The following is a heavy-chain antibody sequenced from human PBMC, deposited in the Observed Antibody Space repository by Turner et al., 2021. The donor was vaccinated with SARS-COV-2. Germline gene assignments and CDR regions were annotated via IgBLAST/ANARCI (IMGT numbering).Heavy chain of an antibody. CDR3: ARGTYYYDSSVYSGTNWFDP. V-gene: IGHV3-21*01. CDR2: NSSSSSYI. D-gene: IGHD3-22*01. Sequence: ELQLVESGGGLVKPGGSLRLTCAASGFPFRRYSMNWVRQAPGKGLEWVSSNSSSSSYIYYADSVKGRFTISRDNAKNSLYLQMNSLRAEDTAVYYCARGTYYYDSSVYSGTNWFDPWGQGTLVNVSS. J-gene: IGHJ5*02. CDR1: GFPFRRYS.